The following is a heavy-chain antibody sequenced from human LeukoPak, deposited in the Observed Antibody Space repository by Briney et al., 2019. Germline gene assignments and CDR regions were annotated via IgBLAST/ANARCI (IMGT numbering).Heavy chain of an antibody. D-gene: IGHD4-17*01. J-gene: IGHJ4*02. Sequence: PGGSLRLSCAASGFTFTNYWMFWVRKAPGKGLVWVSGINPDGSTTTYADSVKGRFTISRENAKSTLYLHMNILRVEDTAVYYCARGRYGDYHWGQGILVTVSS. CDR3: ARGRYGDYH. CDR2: INPDGSTT. V-gene: IGHV3-74*01. CDR1: GFTFTNYW.